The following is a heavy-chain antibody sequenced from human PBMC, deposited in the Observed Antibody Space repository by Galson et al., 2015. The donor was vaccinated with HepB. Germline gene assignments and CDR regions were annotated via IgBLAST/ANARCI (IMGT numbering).Heavy chain of an antibody. Sequence: SLRLSCAASGFTFSDYYMTWLRQAPGKGLEWVSYINSDSSYTSYADSVKGRFTISRDNAKNSLNLQMNSLRAEDTSVYCCVRALYPYYYDSSGYTTFGYWGQGTLVTVSS. CDR1: GFTFSDYY. CDR3: VRALYPYYYDSSGYTTFGY. V-gene: IGHV3-11*06. D-gene: IGHD3-22*01. J-gene: IGHJ4*02. CDR2: INSDSSYT.